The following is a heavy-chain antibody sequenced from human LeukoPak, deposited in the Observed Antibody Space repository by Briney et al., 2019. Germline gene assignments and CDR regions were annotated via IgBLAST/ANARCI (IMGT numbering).Heavy chain of an antibody. CDR1: GYSINSGYY. V-gene: IGHV4-38-2*02. Sequence: SETLSLTCTVSGYSINSGYYWVWIRQPPGQGLEWIGSIYRSGSTNYNPSLKSRVTISVDTSKNQFSLKVSSVTAADTAVYYCARGDCSGSICYSPMDVWGTGTTVTVSS. J-gene: IGHJ6*03. CDR3: ARGDCSGSICYSPMDV. D-gene: IGHD2-21*01. CDR2: IYRSGST.